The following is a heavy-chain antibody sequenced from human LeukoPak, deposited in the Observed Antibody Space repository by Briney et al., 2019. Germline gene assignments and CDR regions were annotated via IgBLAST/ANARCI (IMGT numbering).Heavy chain of an antibody. CDR3: ARDLGYKDYVSALDI. CDR2: INWIGGST. D-gene: IGHD5-24*01. CDR1: GFIFDDYG. Sequence: GGSLRLSCAASGFIFDDYGMTWVRQTPGKGLEWVSGINWIGGSTGYADSVKGRFTISRDNAKNSLYLHMNSLRAEDTALYFCARDLGYKDYVSALDIWGQGTMVTVSS. V-gene: IGHV3-20*04. J-gene: IGHJ3*02.